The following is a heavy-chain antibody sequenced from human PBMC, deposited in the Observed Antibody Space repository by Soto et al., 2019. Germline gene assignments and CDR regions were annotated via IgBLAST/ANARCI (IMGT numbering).Heavy chain of an antibody. J-gene: IGHJ6*02. D-gene: IGHD1-1*01. V-gene: IGHV3-66*01. CDR3: ARDWAWNNNYYWYSDVDV. CDR2: IHSDGGT. Sequence: EVQLVESGGGLVQPGGSLRLSCAPSGFTVSRIYMNWVRQAPGKGLEWVSAIHSDGGTHYADSVKGRFTISRDNATNTVYPQMTSLRADDTALYYCARDWAWNNNYYWYSDVDVWRQGTTVTVSS. CDR1: GFTVSRIY.